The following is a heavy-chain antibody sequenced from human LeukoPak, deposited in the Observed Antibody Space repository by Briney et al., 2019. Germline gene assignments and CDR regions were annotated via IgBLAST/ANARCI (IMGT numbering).Heavy chain of an antibody. D-gene: IGHD2-2*01. CDR1: GFTFSSYG. J-gene: IGHJ6*02. V-gene: IGHV3-33*01. Sequence: GRSLRLSCAASGFTFSSYGMHWVREAPGKGQEWVAVIWYDGSNKYYADSVKGRFTISRDNSKNTLYLQMNSLRAEDTAVYYCARGLGDIVVVDGMDVWGQGTTVTVSS. CDR2: IWYDGSNK. CDR3: ARGLGDIVVVDGMDV.